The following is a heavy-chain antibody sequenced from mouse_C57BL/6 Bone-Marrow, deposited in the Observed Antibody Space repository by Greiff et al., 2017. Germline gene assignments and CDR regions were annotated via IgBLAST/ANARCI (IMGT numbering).Heavy chain of an antibody. J-gene: IGHJ2*01. CDR1: GFTFSSYA. CDR2: ISDGGSYT. V-gene: IGHV5-4*01. CDR3: ARVRSDGYYCDY. Sequence: DVHLVASGGGLVKPGGSLKLSCAASGFTFSSYAMSWVRQTPEKRLEWVAIISDGGSYTYYPDNVKGRFTITRDNAKNNLYLQMSHLKSEDTAMYYCARVRSDGYYCDYWGQGTTLTVSS. D-gene: IGHD2-3*01.